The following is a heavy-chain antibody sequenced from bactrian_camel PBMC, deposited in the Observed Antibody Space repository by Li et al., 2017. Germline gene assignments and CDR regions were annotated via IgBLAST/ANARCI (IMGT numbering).Heavy chain of an antibody. Sequence: QVQLVESGGGMVQPGGSLTLSCAASGFTFSSHYMTWARQAPGKGLEWVSSIYNGDGRTKSADSVKGRFTIARDSTKNTVYLQMISLESEDTALYYCAAGPWCTDEYKYWGQGTQVTVS. CDR2: IYNGDGRT. J-gene: IGHJ4*01. V-gene: IGHV3-2*01. D-gene: IGHD7*01. CDR1: GFTFSSHY. CDR3: AAGPWCTDEYKY.